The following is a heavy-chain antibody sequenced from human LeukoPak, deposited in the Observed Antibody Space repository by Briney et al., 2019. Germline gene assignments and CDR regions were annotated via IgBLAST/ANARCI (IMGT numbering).Heavy chain of an antibody. CDR3: ARASGVSSSWYGGSY. D-gene: IGHD6-13*01. V-gene: IGHV1-18*04. Sequence: ASVKVSCKASGYTFTSYGISWVRQAPGQGLEWMGWISAYNGNTNYAQKLQGRVTMTTDTSTSTAYMELRSLRSDDTAVYYSARASGVSSSWYGGSYWGQGTLVTVSS. CDR2: ISAYNGNT. CDR1: GYTFTSYG. J-gene: IGHJ4*02.